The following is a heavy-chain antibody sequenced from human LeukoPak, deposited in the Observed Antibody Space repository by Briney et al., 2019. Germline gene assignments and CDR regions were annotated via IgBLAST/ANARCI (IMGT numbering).Heavy chain of an antibody. J-gene: IGHJ5*02. CDR1: GYSISSGYY. CDR2: IYHSGST. Sequence: PSETLSLTCTVSGYSISSGYYWGWIRQPPGQGLEWIGSIYHSGSTYYNPSLKSRVTISVDTSKNQFSLKLSSVTAADTAVYYCARDYYDSSGYPYNWFDPWGQGTLVTVSS. V-gene: IGHV4-38-2*02. D-gene: IGHD3-22*01. CDR3: ARDYYDSSGYPYNWFDP.